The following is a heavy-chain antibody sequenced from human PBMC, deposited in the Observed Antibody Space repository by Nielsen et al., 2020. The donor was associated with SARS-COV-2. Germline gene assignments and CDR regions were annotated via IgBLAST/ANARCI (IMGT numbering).Heavy chain of an antibody. V-gene: IGHV1-18*01. D-gene: IGHD3-22*01. CDR3: ARDEASRGFPSSYYYGMDV. CDR1: GYTFVSYG. J-gene: IGHJ6*02. Sequence: ASVKVSCKASGYTFVSYGISWVRQAPGQGLEWMGWISAYHGNTKYAQKLQGRVTMTTDTSTSTAYMELRSLRSDDTAVYFCARDEASRGFPSSYYYGMDVWGQGTTVTVS. CDR2: ISAYHGNT.